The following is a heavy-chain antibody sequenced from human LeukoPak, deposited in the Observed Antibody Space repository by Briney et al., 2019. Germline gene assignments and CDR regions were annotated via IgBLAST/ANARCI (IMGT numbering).Heavy chain of an antibody. Sequence: GGSLRLSCAASGFTFSSYAMNWVRQAPGKGLEWVSAISGSGGNTYYADSVKGRFTISRDNSKNTLYLQMNSLRAEDTAVYYCAKVSGGGLYYDGMDVWGQGTTVTVSS. J-gene: IGHJ6*02. CDR1: GFTFSSYA. V-gene: IGHV3-23*01. D-gene: IGHD1-14*01. CDR3: AKVSGGGLYYDGMDV. CDR2: ISGSGGNT.